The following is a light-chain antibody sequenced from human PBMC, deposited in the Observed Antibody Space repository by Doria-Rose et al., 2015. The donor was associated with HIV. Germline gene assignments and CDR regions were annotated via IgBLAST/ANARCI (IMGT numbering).Light chain of an antibody. CDR3: QQFNSYPHT. V-gene: IGKV1-13*02. CDR2: DAS. J-gene: IGKJ3*01. CDR1: QGISSA. Sequence: QSPSSLSASVGDRVTIPCRASQGISSALAWYQLKPGKTPKLLIYDASTLGSGVPSRFSGSGSGTDFTLTISSLQPEDFATYCCQQFNSYPHTFGPGTKVDVK.